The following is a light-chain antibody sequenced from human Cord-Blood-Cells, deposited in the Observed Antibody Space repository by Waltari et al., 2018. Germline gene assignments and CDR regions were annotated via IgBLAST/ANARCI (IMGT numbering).Light chain of an antibody. J-gene: IGLJ2*01. Sequence: QCVRTQPHSVSGAPGQRVTIPCPGSSSILGAGGDFHWYQQLPGTAPKLLIYGNSIRPSGVPDRFSGSKSGTSASLAITGLQAEDEADYYCQSYDSSLKVFGGGTKLTVL. CDR1: SSILGAGGD. CDR2: GNS. CDR3: QSYDSSLKV. V-gene: IGLV1-40*01.